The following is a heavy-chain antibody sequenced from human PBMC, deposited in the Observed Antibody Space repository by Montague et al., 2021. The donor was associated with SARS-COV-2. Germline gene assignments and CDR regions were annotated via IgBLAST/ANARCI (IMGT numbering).Heavy chain of an antibody. CDR1: GGSISTYY. V-gene: IGHV4-59*01. J-gene: IGHJ4*02. D-gene: IGHD5-12*01. Sequence: SETLSLTCTVSGGSISTYYWSWIRQPPGKGLEWIAYINYSGITNHNPSFKSRVSVSLDTSKNHFSLNLKSVTAADTAVYYCARSGWLTRGFDSWGQGTLVFVSS. CDR2: INYSGIT. CDR3: ARSGWLTRGFDS.